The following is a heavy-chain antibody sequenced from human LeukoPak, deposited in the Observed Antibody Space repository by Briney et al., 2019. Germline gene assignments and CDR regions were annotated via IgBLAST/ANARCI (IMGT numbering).Heavy chain of an antibody. J-gene: IGHJ4*02. V-gene: IGHV3-48*02. CDR3: ARSIGAAYFDN. D-gene: IGHD6-13*01. CDR1: GFAFSSYG. Sequence: GGSLRLSCAASGFAFSSYGMNWLRQAPGKGLEWISFISSDSNIIHYADSVKGRFTISRDNAKNSFFLQVNSLRDDDTAVYYCARSIGAAYFDNWGQGTLVTVSS. CDR2: ISSDSNII.